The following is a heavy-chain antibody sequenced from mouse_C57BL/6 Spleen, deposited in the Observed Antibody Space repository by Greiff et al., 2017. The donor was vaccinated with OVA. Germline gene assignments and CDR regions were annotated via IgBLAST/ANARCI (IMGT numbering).Heavy chain of an antibody. CDR3: ASNYGSKTWFAY. V-gene: IGHV1-76*01. J-gene: IGHJ3*01. CDR1: GYTFTDYY. D-gene: IGHD1-1*01. CDR2: IYPGSGNT. Sequence: VKLVESGAELVRPGASVKLSCKASGYTFTDYYINWVKQRPGQGLEWIARIYPGSGNTYYNEKFKGKATLTAEKSSSTAYMQLSSLTSEDSAVYFCASNYGSKTWFAYWGQGTLVTVSA.